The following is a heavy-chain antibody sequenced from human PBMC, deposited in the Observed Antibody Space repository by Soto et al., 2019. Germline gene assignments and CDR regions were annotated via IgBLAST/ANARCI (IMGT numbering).Heavy chain of an antibody. CDR2: ISYTSTTI. J-gene: IGHJ4*02. CDR3: VREGGSLAFDS. Sequence: GGSLRLSCAVSGLTFSTDEMNWVRQAPGKGLEWLAYISYTSTTIKYADSVKGRFAVSRDNAKKSLYLQMSNLRVEDTAVYYCVREGGSLAFDSWGRGTLVTVSS. D-gene: IGHD1-1*01. V-gene: IGHV3-48*03. CDR1: GLTFSTDE.